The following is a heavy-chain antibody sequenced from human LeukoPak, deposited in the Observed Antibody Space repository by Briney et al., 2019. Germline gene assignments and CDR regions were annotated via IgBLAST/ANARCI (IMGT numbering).Heavy chain of an antibody. CDR2: ISLGSSTM. V-gene: IGHV3-48*02. J-gene: IGHJ4*02. Sequence: GRTLRLSCGASGYTFSRFTMNWARQVRGKGRELVSYISLGSSTMFYADSVKGGFTISRDNAKNSLHLQMNSLRDDDTAVYYCARVGNGRSWDYWGQGTLVSVSS. CDR3: ARVGNGRSWDY. CDR1: GYTFSRFT. D-gene: IGHD2-15*01.